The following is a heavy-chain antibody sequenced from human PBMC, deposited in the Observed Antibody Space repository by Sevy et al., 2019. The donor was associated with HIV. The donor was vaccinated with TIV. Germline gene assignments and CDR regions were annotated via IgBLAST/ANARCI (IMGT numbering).Heavy chain of an antibody. CDR3: ARIWGPGYFDY. CDR1: GGSVSSGSYY. V-gene: IGHV4-61*01. D-gene: IGHD7-27*01. J-gene: IGHJ4*02. Sequence: SETLSLTRTVSGGSVSSGSYYWSWIRQPPGKGLEWIGYIYYSGSTNYNPSLKSRVTISVDTSKNQFSLKLSSVTAADTAVYYCARIWGPGYFDYWGQGTLVTVSS. CDR2: IYYSGST.